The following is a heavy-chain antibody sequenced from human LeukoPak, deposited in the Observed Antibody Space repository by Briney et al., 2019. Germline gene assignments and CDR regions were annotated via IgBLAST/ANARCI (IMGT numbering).Heavy chain of an antibody. CDR3: ARGLTYGSGSYYFGWFDP. D-gene: IGHD3-10*01. Sequence: GGSLRLSCAASGFTFNNYGIHWVRQAPGKGLEWVAFIRYDGSNKYYADSVKGRFTISRDNSKNTLYLQMNRLRVEDTAVYYCARGLTYGSGSYYFGWFDPWGQGTLVTVSS. J-gene: IGHJ5*02. V-gene: IGHV3-30*02. CDR1: GFTFNNYG. CDR2: IRYDGSNK.